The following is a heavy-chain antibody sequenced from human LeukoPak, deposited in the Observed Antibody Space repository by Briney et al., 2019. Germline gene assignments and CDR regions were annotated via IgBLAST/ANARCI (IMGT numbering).Heavy chain of an antibody. CDR2: VFYSGST. CDR1: DDSIKSYF. J-gene: IGHJ5*02. D-gene: IGHD6-13*01. V-gene: IGHV4-59*01. CDR3: ARSIRPYSTNWYSFDP. Sequence: SETLSLTCTVSDDSIKSYFWTWIRQSPGKGMEWIGYVFYSGSTSYNPSLRSRLTMSVDTSKSQFSLNLNSVTTADTAMYYCARSIRPYSTNWYSFDPWGQGTQVTVSS.